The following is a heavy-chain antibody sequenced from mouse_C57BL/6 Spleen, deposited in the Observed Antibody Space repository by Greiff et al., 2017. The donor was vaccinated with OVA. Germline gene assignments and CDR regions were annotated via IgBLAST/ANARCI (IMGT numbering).Heavy chain of an antibody. D-gene: IGHD1-1*01. J-gene: IGHJ2*01. CDR3: ARHGSSYDY. Sequence: EVQLVESGGDLVKPGGSLKLSCAASGFTFSSYGMSWVRQTPDKRLEWVANISSGGSYTYYPDSVKGRFTISRDNAKNTLYLQMSSLKSEDTAMYYCARHGSSYDYWGQGTTLTGSS. V-gene: IGHV5-6*01. CDR2: ISSGGSYT. CDR1: GFTFSSYG.